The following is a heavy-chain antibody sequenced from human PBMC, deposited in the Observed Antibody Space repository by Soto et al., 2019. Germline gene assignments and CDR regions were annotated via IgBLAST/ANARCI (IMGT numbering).Heavy chain of an antibody. CDR2: IGGSGGST. J-gene: IGHJ6*02. V-gene: IGHV3-23*01. CDR3: AKVMGSGSYYFYYYYGMDV. D-gene: IGHD3-10*01. CDR1: GFTFSSYA. Sequence: GGSLRLSCAASGFTFSSYAMSWVRQAPGKGLEWVSAIGGSGGSTYYADSVKGRFTISRDNSKNTLYLQMNSLRAEDTAVYYCAKVMGSGSYYFYYYYGMDVWGQGTTVTVSS.